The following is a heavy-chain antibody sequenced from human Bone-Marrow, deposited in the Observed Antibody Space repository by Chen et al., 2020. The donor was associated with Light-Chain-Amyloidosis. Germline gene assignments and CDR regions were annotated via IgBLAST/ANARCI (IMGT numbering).Heavy chain of an antibody. D-gene: IGHD7-27*01. Sequence: QVQLQESGPGLVQPSKTLALTCTVSGVSTINSREFYWGWMRQSPGKGLGWIGSIFYDDITYYNPALKMRVTLSKDPSNNRISLRLRSVTAGDTAMYYCARGPSEVNWGVVRSASVFHFWGQVTMLTVS. J-gene: IGHJ3*01. CDR1: GVSTINSREFY. CDR2: IFYDDIT. CDR3: ARGPSEVNWGVVRSASVFHF. V-gene: IGHV4-39*07.